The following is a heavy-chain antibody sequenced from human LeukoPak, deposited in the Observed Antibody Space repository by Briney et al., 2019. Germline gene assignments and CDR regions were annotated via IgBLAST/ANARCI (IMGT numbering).Heavy chain of an antibody. J-gene: IGHJ4*02. CDR3: AKMCPLLSSTSCYNY. D-gene: IGHD2-2*02. V-gene: IGHV3-30*02. CDR1: GFTFSSYG. CDR2: IRYDGSNK. Sequence: GGSLRLSCAASGFTFSSYGMHWVRQAPGKGLEWVAFIRYDGSNKYYADSVKGRFTISRDNSKNTLYLQMNGLRAEDTAVYYCAKMCPLLSSTSCYNYWGQGTLVTVSS.